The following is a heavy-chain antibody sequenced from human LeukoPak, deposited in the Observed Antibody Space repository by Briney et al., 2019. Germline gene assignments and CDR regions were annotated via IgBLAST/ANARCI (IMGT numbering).Heavy chain of an antibody. CDR3: ARDRRDGDGTFDY. J-gene: IGHJ4*02. Sequence: ASVKVSCKASGYTFTGYYMHWVRQAPGQGLERMGWINPNSGGTNYAQKFQGWVTMTRDTSISTAYMELSRLRSDDTAVYYCARDRRDGDGTFDYWGQGTLVTVSS. CDR2: INPNSGGT. CDR1: GYTFTGYY. D-gene: IGHD4-17*01. V-gene: IGHV1-2*04.